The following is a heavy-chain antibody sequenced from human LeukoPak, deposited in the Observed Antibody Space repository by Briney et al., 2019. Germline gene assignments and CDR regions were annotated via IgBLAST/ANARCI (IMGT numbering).Heavy chain of an antibody. CDR3: GRVGGRSKAAKGDAFDI. CDR2: ISSGSTYM. CDR1: GFTFSSYS. V-gene: IGHV3-21*04. J-gene: IGHJ3*02. Sequence: PGGSLRLSCATSGFTFSSYSMNWVRQAPGKGLEWVSSISSGSTYMYYADSVKGRFTISRDNAQNSMYLQMNSLRAEDTAVYYCGRVGGRSKAAKGDAFDIWGQGTMVTVSS. D-gene: IGHD6-6*01.